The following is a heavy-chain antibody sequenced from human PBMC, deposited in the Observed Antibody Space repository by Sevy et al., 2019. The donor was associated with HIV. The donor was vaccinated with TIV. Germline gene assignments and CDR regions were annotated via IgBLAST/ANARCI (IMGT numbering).Heavy chain of an antibody. CDR3: AREAIAVAGGYYYYYGMDV. CDR1: GFTFSSYG. V-gene: IGHV3-33*01. CDR2: IWYDGSNK. Sequence: GGFLRLSCAASGFTFSSYGMHWVRQAPGKGLEWVAVIWYDGSNKYYADSVKGRFTISRDNSKNTLYQQMNSLRAEDTAVYYCAREAIAVAGGYYYYYGMDVWGQGTTVTVSS. D-gene: IGHD6-19*01. J-gene: IGHJ6*02.